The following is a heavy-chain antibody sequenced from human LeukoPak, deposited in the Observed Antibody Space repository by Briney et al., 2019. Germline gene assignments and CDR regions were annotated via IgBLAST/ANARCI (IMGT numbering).Heavy chain of an antibody. CDR2: IYYSGST. CDR3: ARHGNDILTGIFDY. Sequence: SETLSLTCTVSGGSLSSYYWSWIRQPPGKGLEWNGYIYYSGSTNYNPSLKSRVTISVDTSKNQFSLKLSSVTAADTAVYYCARHGNDILTGIFDYWGQGTLVTVSS. J-gene: IGHJ4*02. CDR1: GGSLSSYY. V-gene: IGHV4-59*08. D-gene: IGHD3-9*01.